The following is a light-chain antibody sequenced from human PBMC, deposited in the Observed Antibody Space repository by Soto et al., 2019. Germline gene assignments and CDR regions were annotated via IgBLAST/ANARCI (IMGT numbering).Light chain of an antibody. Sequence: DVVMTQSPPSLPVTLGQPTSISCRSSQSVVYSDGNAYLNWLQQRPGQSPRRLIYTVSNRDSGVPDRFSGGGSGTDFTLKISRVEAEDVGIYYCIQGTYWPPTFGQGTKVEI. CDR1: QSVVYSDGNAY. CDR3: IQGTYWPPT. V-gene: IGKV2-30*01. CDR2: TVS. J-gene: IGKJ1*01.